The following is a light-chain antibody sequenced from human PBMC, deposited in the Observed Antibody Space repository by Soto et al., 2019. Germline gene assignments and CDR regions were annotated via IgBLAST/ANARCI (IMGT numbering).Light chain of an antibody. J-gene: IGKJ5*01. CDR3: QQSYRTPPIT. CDR2: AAS. Sequence: DIEMTQSPSSLSASVGDRVAITCRASQRISNYLNWYQQKPGKAPKLLIYAASTLQSGVPSRFSGSGSGTAFTLTISSLQPEDFATYYCQQSYRTPPITFGQGTRLEI. V-gene: IGKV1-39*01. CDR1: QRISNY.